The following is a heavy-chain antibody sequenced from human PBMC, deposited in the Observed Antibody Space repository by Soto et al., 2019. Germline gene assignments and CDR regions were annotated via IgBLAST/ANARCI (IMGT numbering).Heavy chain of an antibody. D-gene: IGHD4-17*01. CDR2: IFSNDEK. Sequence: QVTLKESGPVLVKPTETLTLTCTVSGFSLSNARMGVSWIRQPPGKALEWLAHIFSNDEKSYSTSLKSRLTISKHTSKSQVVLTMTNMDPVDTATYYCPRTPTTVTPHYYYYGMDVWGQGTTVTVSS. CDR3: PRTPTTVTPHYYYYGMDV. CDR1: GFSLSNARMG. J-gene: IGHJ6*02. V-gene: IGHV2-26*01.